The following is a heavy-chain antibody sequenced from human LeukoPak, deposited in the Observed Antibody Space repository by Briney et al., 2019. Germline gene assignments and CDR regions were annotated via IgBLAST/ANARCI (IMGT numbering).Heavy chain of an antibody. V-gene: IGHV1-2*02. Sequence: ASVQVSFKSSGYTFTDYYIHWVRQSPGRGLESLGWINPNSVTTNYAQKFRGRVTMTWDTSISTAYIELTELTSDDTAVYYCPRGHDSGYSNSLDPWGQGTLVTVSS. CDR3: PRGHDSGYSNSLDP. CDR2: INPNSVTT. CDR1: GYTFTDYY. D-gene: IGHD3-22*01. J-gene: IGHJ5*02.